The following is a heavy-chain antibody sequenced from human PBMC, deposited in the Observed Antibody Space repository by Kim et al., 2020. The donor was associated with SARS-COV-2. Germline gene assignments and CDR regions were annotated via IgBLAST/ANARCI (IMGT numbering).Heavy chain of an antibody. CDR2: MNPNSGNT. D-gene: IGHD3-3*01. CDR3: ARVPAAGTIFGVVIKRYYGMDV. V-gene: IGHV1-8*01. J-gene: IGHJ6*02. Sequence: ASVKVSCKASGYTFTSYDINWVRQATGQGLEWMGWMNPNSGNTGYAQKFQGRVTMTRNTSISTAYMELSSLRSEDTAVYYCARVPAAGTIFGVVIKRYYGMDVGGQGTTVTVSS. CDR1: GYTFTSYD.